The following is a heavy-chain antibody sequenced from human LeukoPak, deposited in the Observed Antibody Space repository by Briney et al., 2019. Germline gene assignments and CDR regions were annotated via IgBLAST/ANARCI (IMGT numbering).Heavy chain of an antibody. CDR3: ARGWLQPQY. D-gene: IGHD5-24*01. CDR1: GASISSYY. Sequence: PSETLSLTCTVSGASISSYYWSWMRQPPGKGVEWIGYIYYSGSTNYNPSLKSRVTISVDTSKNQFSLKVSSVTAADTAVYYCARGWLQPQYWGQGTLVTVSS. J-gene: IGHJ4*02. V-gene: IGHV4-59*01. CDR2: IYYSGST.